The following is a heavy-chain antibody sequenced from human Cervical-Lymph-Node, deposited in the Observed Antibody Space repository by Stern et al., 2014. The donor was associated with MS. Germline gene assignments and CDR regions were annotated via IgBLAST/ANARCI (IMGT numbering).Heavy chain of an antibody. CDR1: GGSVSIGSYY. CDR3: ARGIVSTRPYFET. CDR2: ISYSGST. J-gene: IGHJ4*02. V-gene: IGHV4-61*01. Sequence: QLQLQESGPGLVKPSETLSLTCTVSGGSVSIGSYYYSWIRQPPGKGLEWTGYISYSGSTYYSPSLRSRVTISLDKSRNQFSLELSSVTAADTAMYYCARGIVSTRPYFETWGPGILVTVSS. D-gene: IGHD2-15*01.